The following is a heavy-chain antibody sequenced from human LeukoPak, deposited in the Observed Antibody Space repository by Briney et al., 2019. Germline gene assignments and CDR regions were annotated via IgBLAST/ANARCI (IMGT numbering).Heavy chain of an antibody. Sequence: ASVKVSCKAFGYTFTSNYMHWVRQAPGQGPEWMGVISPSGGSTTYAQKFQGRVTMTRDMSTSTVYMELSSLRSEDTAVYYCARAGGGSYHFDYWGQGTLVTVSS. J-gene: IGHJ4*02. CDR2: ISPSGGST. V-gene: IGHV1-46*01. CDR1: GYTFTSNY. D-gene: IGHD1-26*01. CDR3: ARAGGGSYHFDY.